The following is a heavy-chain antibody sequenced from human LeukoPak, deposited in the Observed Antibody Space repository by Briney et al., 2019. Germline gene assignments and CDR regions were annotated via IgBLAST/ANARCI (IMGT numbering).Heavy chain of an antibody. Sequence: GGSLRLSCAASGFTFSSYGMSWVRQAPGKGLEWVSAIRGSGVGTYYADSVKGRFTISRDNSKSTLYLQMNNLRAEDTAVYYCAKHGCSAGSCSYFDYWGQGTLVTVSS. CDR2: IRGSGVGT. V-gene: IGHV3-23*01. J-gene: IGHJ4*02. CDR3: AKHGCSAGSCSYFDY. D-gene: IGHD2-15*01. CDR1: GFTFSSYG.